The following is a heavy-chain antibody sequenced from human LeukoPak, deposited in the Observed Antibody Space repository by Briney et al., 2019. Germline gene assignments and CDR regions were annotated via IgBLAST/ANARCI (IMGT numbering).Heavy chain of an antibody. Sequence: PSETLSLTCTVSGGSLSSGDYYWSWIRQPPGKGLEWIVYIYYSGSTYYNPSLKSRVTISVDTSKNQFSLKLSSVTAADTAVYYCARDLLNEGNHLDYWGQGTLVTVSS. CDR3: ARDLLNEGNHLDY. CDR1: GGSLSSGDYY. CDR2: IYYSGST. V-gene: IGHV4-30-4*01. D-gene: IGHD4-23*01. J-gene: IGHJ4*02.